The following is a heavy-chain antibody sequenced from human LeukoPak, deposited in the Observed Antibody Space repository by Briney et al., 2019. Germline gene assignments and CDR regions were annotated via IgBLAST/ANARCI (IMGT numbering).Heavy chain of an antibody. CDR3: ARQEISAWYGID. Sequence: GGSLRLSCAASGFTFSSYSMNWVRQAPGKGLEWVSYISSSSSTIYYADSVKGRFTISRDNADNSLYLQMNSLRAEDTAVYYCARQEISAWYGIDWGQGTLVTVSS. J-gene: IGHJ4*02. CDR1: GFTFSSYS. CDR2: ISSSSSTI. V-gene: IGHV3-48*04. D-gene: IGHD6-19*01.